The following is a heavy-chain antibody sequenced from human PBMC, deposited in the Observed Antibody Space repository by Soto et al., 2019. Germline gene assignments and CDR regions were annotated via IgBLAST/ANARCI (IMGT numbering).Heavy chain of an antibody. V-gene: IGHV1-69*12. CDR1: GGTFSNFA. Sequence: VLLEQSGAEVKKPGSSVKVSCKTSGGTFSNFAISWVRLAPGQGLEWMGVIIPKFSAPTYAQKFQGRVMITADESTSTAFMELSSLRSEDTAVDYCWRDRVMRGNSYYYGMDVWGQGTTVIVSS. CDR3: WRDRVMRGNSYYYGMDV. CDR2: IIPKFSAP. D-gene: IGHD2-21*01. J-gene: IGHJ6*02.